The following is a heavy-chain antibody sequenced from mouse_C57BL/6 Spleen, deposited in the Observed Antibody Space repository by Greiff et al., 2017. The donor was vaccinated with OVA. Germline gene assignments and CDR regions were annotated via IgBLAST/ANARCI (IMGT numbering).Heavy chain of an antibody. CDR3: ARFPITTVVASFDY. Sequence: VQLQQSGPELVKPGASVKISCKASGYAFSSSWMNWVKQRPGKGLEWIGRIYPGDGDTNYNGKFKGKATLTADKSSSTAYMQLSSLTSEDSAVYFCARFPITTVVASFDYWGQGTTLTVSS. J-gene: IGHJ2*01. CDR2: IYPGDGDT. CDR1: GYAFSSSW. D-gene: IGHD1-1*01. V-gene: IGHV1-82*01.